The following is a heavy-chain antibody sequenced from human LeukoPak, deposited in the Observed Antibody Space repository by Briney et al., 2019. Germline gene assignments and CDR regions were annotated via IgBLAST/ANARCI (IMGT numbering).Heavy chain of an antibody. D-gene: IGHD6-6*01. CDR2: MYHSGST. CDR3: ARGKYSSTSIDY. V-gene: IGHV4-38-2*02. CDR1: GYSISSGNY. Sequence: SETLSLTCTVSGYSISSGNYWGWNRQPPGKGLEWIGNMYHSGSTYYNPSLKSRVTISVDTSKNQFSLKLTSVTAADTAVYYCARGKYSSTSIDYWGQGTLVTVSS. J-gene: IGHJ4*02.